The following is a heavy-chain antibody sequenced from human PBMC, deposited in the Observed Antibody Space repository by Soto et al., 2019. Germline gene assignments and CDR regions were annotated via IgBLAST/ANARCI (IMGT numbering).Heavy chain of an antibody. CDR1: VYTFTTYY. CDR2: INPSGGST. J-gene: IGHJ5*02. CDR3: ARDQGGGGLPNWFDP. V-gene: IGHV1-46*01. Sequence: QVQLVQSGAEVKKPGASVKVSCKASVYTFTTYYMHWVRQAHGQGLEWMGIINPSGGSTSYAQNFQGRVNMTRDTSTSTVYMELRSLRSEETAVYSCARDQGGGGLPNWFDPWGKGTLVTVSS. D-gene: IGHD4-17*01.